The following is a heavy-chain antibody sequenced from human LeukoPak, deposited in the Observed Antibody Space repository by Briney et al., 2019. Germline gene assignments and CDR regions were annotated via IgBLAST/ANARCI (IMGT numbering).Heavy chain of an antibody. V-gene: IGHV3-21*01. D-gene: IGHD3-16*01. CDR1: GFTFRSFT. Sequence: GGSLRLSCAASGFTFRSFTMNWVRQAPGKGLEWVSSISGSSGYIYSADSVKGRFTISRDNANNSLYLQMNSLTAEDTAVYYCARAVGALHFDYWGQGTPVTVSS. CDR2: ISGSSGYI. CDR3: ARAVGALHFDY. J-gene: IGHJ4*02.